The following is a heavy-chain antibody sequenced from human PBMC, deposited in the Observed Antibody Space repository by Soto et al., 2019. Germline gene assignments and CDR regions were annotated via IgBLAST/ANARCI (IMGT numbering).Heavy chain of an antibody. J-gene: IGHJ4*02. CDR1: GFTFSSYG. Sequence: QVQLVESGGGVVQPGRSLRLSCAASGFTFSSYGMHWVRQAPGKGLEWVAVISYDGSNKYYADSVKGRFTISRDNSKNTLYLQMNSLRAEDTAVYYCAKDVGRFLEWFLLGYCGQGTLVTVSS. D-gene: IGHD3-3*01. V-gene: IGHV3-30*18. CDR3: AKDVGRFLEWFLLGY. CDR2: ISYDGSNK.